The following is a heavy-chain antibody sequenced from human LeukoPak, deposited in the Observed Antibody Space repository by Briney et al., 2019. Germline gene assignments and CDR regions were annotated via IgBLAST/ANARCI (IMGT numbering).Heavy chain of an antibody. V-gene: IGHV4-59*01. Sequence: SETLSLTCTASGGSISSYYWIWLRQPPGKGLEWIGYIYYSGSTNHNPSLKSRVTISVDTSKNQFSLKLSSVTAADTAVYYCARATMRTVTTFDYWGQGTLVTVSS. CDR2: IYYSGST. J-gene: IGHJ4*02. CDR1: GGSISSYY. D-gene: IGHD4-17*01. CDR3: ARATMRTVTTFDY.